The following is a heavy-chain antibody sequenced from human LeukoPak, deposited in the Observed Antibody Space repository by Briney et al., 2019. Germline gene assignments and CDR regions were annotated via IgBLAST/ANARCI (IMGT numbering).Heavy chain of an antibody. D-gene: IGHD3-10*01. J-gene: IGHJ5*02. V-gene: IGHV4-34*01. CDR2: INNSGST. CDR1: GGSFSGYY. CDR3: ARPGSYYKGRNWFDP. Sequence: SETLSLTCAVYGGSFSGYYWGWIRQPPGKGLEWIGEINNSGSTNYNPSLKSRVTISVDTSKNQFSLKLSSVTAADTAVYYCARPGSYYKGRNWFDPWGQGTLVTVSS.